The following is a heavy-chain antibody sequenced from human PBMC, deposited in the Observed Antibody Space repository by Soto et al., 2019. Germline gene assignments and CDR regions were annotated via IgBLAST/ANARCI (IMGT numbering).Heavy chain of an antibody. CDR3: TRHGPETYYDNWFDP. V-gene: IGHV3-73*01. CDR1: GFTFSGSA. D-gene: IGHD3-22*01. CDR2: IRSKANSYAT. J-gene: IGHJ5*02. Sequence: PGGSLRLSCAASGFTFSGSAMHWVRQASGKGLEWVGRIRSKANSYATAYAASVKSRFTISRDDSKNTEYLQMNSLKTEDTAVYYCTRHGPETYYDNWFDPWGQGT.